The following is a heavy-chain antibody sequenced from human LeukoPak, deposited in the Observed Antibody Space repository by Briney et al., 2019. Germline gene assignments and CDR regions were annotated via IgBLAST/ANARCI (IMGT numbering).Heavy chain of an antibody. CDR3: ARHVDSSSWSPFDY. CDR2: IFPGDSDT. D-gene: IGHD6-13*01. CDR1: GYSFTNYW. Sequence: GESLKISCKGSGYSFTNYWIGWVRQMPGKGLEWMGIIFPGDSDTTYSPSFQGQVTISADKSISTAYLQWSSLKASDTAMYYCARHVDSSSWSPFDYWGQGTLVTVSS. V-gene: IGHV5-51*01. J-gene: IGHJ4*02.